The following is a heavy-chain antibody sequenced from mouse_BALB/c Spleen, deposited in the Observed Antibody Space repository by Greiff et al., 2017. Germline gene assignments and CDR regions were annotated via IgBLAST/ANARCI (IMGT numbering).Heavy chain of an antibody. V-gene: IGHV5-12-2*01. CDR3: ARRRQNYAMDY. J-gene: IGHJ4*01. CDR1: GFTFSSYT. D-gene: IGHD3-2*01. CDR2: ISNGGGST. Sequence: EVKVVESGGGLVQPGGSLKLSCAASGFTFSSYTMSWVRQTPEKRLEWVAYISNGGGSTYYPDTVKGRFTISRDNAKNTLYLQMSSLKSEDTAMYYCARRRQNYAMDYWGQGTSVTVSS.